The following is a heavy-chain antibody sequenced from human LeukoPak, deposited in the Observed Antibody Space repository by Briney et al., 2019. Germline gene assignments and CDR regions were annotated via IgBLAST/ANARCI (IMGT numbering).Heavy chain of an antibody. CDR2: ISYDGSNK. D-gene: IGHD3-10*01. V-gene: IGHV3-30*18. J-gene: IGHJ3*02. CDR1: GFTFSSYG. CDR3: AKEGYYGSGRTSFDI. Sequence: GGSLRLSCAASGFTFSSYGVHWVRQAPGKGLEWVAVISYDGSNKYYADSVKGRFTISRDNSKNTLYLQMNSLRAEDTAVYYCAKEGYYGSGRTSFDIWGQGTMVTVSS.